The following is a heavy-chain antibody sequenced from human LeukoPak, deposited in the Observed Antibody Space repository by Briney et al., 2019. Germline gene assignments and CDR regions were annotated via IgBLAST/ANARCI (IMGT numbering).Heavy chain of an antibody. CDR1: GFTFSSYA. D-gene: IGHD6-13*01. V-gene: IGHV3-23*01. J-gene: IGHJ4*02. CDR3: AKDLYSSTWPIGY. CDR2: LSGRGTST. Sequence: GRSLRLSCAASGFTFSSYAMSWVRQAPGKGLEWVSTLSGRGTSTYYADSVKGRFTISRDNSKNTLYLQMNSLRAEDTAVYYCAKDLYSSTWPIGYWGQGTLVTVSS.